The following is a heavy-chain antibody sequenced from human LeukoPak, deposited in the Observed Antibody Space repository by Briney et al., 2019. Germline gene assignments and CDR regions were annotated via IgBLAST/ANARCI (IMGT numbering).Heavy chain of an antibody. CDR3: ARREKSPYYFDY. Sequence: PSETLSLTCTVSGGSISSYYWSWIRQPPGKGLEWIGYIYYSGSTNYNPSLKSRVTISVDTSKNQFSLKPSSVTAADTAVYYCARREKSPYYFDYWGQGTLVTVSS. J-gene: IGHJ4*02. CDR2: IYYSGST. CDR1: GGSISSYY. V-gene: IGHV4-59*01.